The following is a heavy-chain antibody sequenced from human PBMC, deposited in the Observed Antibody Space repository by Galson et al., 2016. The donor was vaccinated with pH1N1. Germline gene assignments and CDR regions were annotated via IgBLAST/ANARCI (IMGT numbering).Heavy chain of an antibody. CDR3: ATPALTGFDTFYHYYGMDV. J-gene: IGHJ6*02. CDR1: GDTLSTYA. CDR2: FNPAFGSA. V-gene: IGHV1-69*13. Sequence: SVKVSCKASGDTLSTYAITWVRQAPGQALEWMGGFNPAFGSANYAQKFQGRVTITADESARTAYMELRSLRSDDTAVYYCATPALTGFDTFYHYYGMDVWGQGTTVTVSS. D-gene: IGHD5-12*01.